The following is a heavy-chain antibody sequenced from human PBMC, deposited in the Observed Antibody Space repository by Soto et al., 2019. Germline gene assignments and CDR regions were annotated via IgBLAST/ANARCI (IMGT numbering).Heavy chain of an antibody. CDR2: IYPGDSYT. CDR1: VYSLTSYW. V-gene: IGHV5-51*01. J-gene: IGHJ5*02. Sequence: XASLKIWFKRSVYSLTSYWIAWVRQMTGKGLECMGIIYPGDSYTRYSPSFEGQVTISADKSINTAYLQWSSLKASDSAMSYCARPFDTSGWYEHWAQGTLVTVSS. CDR3: ARPFDTSGWYEH. D-gene: IGHD6-19*01.